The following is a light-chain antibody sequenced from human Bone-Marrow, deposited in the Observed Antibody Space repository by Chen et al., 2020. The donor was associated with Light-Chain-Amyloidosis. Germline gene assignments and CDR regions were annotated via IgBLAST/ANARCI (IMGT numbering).Light chain of an antibody. Sequence: QSALTQPASVSGSPGQSIIISCTGTSSDVGGDNHVSWYQQHPDKAPKLMIYEVTNRPSWVPDRFSGSKSDNTASLTISGLQTEDEADYFCSSSTITNTLVFGSGTRVTVL. CDR2: EVT. CDR3: SSSTITNTLV. CDR1: SSDVGGDNH. J-gene: IGLJ1*01. V-gene: IGLV2-14*01.